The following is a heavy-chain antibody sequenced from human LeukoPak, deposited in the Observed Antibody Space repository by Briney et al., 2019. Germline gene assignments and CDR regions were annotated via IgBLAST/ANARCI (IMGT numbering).Heavy chain of an antibody. CDR2: TYYRSKWYN. CDR3: AREGSSWYKAFDI. J-gene: IGHJ3*02. Sequence: SQTLSLTCAISRDSVSSDTSTWNWIRQSPSRGLEWLGRTYYRSKWYNDYAVSVKSRITINPDTSKNQFSLQLNSVTPEDTAVYYCAREGSSWYKAFDIWGQGTMVTVSS. V-gene: IGHV6-1*01. D-gene: IGHD6-13*01. CDR1: RDSVSSDTST.